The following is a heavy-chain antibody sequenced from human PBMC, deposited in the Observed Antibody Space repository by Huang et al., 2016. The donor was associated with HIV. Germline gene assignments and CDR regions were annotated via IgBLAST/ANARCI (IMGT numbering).Heavy chain of an antibody. CDR1: GFTFNNFG. CDR3: AKESRWYSDLDN. V-gene: IGHV3-30*18. J-gene: IGHJ4*02. Sequence: QVQLVESGGGVVQPGRSLRLSCAASGFTFNNFGMYWVRQAPGKGLEGVAVISYDGSNGHYSESVKGRFTISRDNRMDTLYLQMNSLRPDDTAVYYCAKESRWYSDLDNWGQGTQVTVSS. CDR2: ISYDGSNG. D-gene: IGHD2-15*01.